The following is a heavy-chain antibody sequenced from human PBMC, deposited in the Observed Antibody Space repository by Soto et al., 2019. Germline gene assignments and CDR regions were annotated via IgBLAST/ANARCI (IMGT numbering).Heavy chain of an antibody. D-gene: IGHD3-10*01. CDR3: ARRLITMVRGVIKDAFDI. Sequence: QLQLQESGPGLVKPSETLSLTCTVSGGSISSSSYYWGWIRQPPGKGLEWIGSIYYSGSTYYNPSLKSRVTISVDTSKNQFSLKLSSVTAADTAVYYCARRLITMVRGVIKDAFDIWGQGTMVTVSS. CDR2: IYYSGST. J-gene: IGHJ3*02. V-gene: IGHV4-39*01. CDR1: GGSISSSSYY.